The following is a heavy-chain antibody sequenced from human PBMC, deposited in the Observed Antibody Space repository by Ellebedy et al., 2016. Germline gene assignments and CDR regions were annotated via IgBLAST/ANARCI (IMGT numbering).Heavy chain of an antibody. CDR2: IVFSGTAT. CDR1: GFIFNIAG. D-gene: IGHD1-14*01. J-gene: IGHJ4*02. CDR3: ARAPSPFRRPAWFDY. Sequence: GESLKISXAASGFIFNIAGMTWVRQAPGKGLEWVATIVFSGTATYYSDSVKGRFIISRDNAKNSLFLQMNSLRVEDTAVYYCARAPSPFRRPAWFDYWGQGTPVTVSS. V-gene: IGHV3-21*04.